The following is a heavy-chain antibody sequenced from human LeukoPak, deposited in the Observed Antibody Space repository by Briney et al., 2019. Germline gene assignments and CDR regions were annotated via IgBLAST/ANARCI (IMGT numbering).Heavy chain of an antibody. CDR2: MNPNNGNT. V-gene: IGHV1-8*01. Sequence: ASVKVSCKASGYTFTSYGINWVRQATGQGLEWMGWMNPNNGNTGYAQKFQGRLTMTRNTSISTAYMELSSLRSEDTAVYYCARGLEMEVAAYWGQGTLVTVSS. CDR1: GYTFTSYG. J-gene: IGHJ4*02. D-gene: IGHD5-24*01. CDR3: ARGLEMEVAAY.